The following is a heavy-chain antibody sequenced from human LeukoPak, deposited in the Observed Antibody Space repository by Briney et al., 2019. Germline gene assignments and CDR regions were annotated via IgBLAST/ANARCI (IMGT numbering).Heavy chain of an antibody. V-gene: IGHV1-2*02. CDR2: INPDSGGT. D-gene: IGHD2-15*01. CDR3: AREVQCSSGSCYSLPADY. J-gene: IGHJ4*02. CDR1: GDSFSDHY. Sequence: GASVKVSCKASGDSFSDHYMHRVRQAPGQRLEWMGWINPDSGGTNYAQKFQGRVTMTRDTSISTLYLELSGLRYDDTAVHYCAREVQCSSGSCYSLPADYWGQGTLVTVSS.